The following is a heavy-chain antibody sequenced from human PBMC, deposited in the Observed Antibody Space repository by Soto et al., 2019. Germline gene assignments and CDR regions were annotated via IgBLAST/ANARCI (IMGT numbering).Heavy chain of an antibody. V-gene: IGHV3-30*03. Sequence: QVQLVESGGGVVQPGRSLRLSCAASGFTFSSYGMHWVRQAPGKGLEWVAVISYDGSNKYYADSVKGRFTISRDNSKNTLYLQMNSLRAEDTAVYYCARPYYYDSSDNDAFDIWGQGTMVTVSS. CDR1: GFTFSSYG. CDR3: ARPYYYDSSDNDAFDI. J-gene: IGHJ3*02. CDR2: ISYDGSNK. D-gene: IGHD3-22*01.